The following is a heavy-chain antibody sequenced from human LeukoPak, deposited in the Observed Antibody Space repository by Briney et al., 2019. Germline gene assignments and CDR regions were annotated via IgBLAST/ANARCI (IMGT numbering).Heavy chain of an antibody. D-gene: IGHD3-22*01. CDR1: GFTFSSYA. J-gene: IGHJ2*01. CDR2: ISGSGGST. CDR3: ARAYYYDSSGQTGWYFDL. Sequence: GGSLRLSCAASGFTFSSYAMSWVRQAPGKGLEWVSAISGSGGSTYYADSVKGRFTISRDNSKNTLYLQMNSLRAEDTAVYYCARAYYYDSSGQTGWYFDLWGRGTLVTVSS. V-gene: IGHV3-23*01.